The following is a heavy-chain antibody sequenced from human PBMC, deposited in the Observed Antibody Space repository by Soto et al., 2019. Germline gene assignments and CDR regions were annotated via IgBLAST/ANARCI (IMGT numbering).Heavy chain of an antibody. CDR3: TALYYYDSSGYYVYGMDV. CDR1: GFTFSNAW. CDR2: IKSKTDGGTT. D-gene: IGHD3-22*01. Sequence: EVQLVESGGGLVKPGGSLRLSCAASGFTFSNAWMSWVRQAPGKGLEWVGRIKSKTDGGTTDYAAPVKGRFTISRDDSKNTLYLQMNSLKTEDTAVYYCTALYYYDSSGYYVYGMDVWGQGTTVTVSS. J-gene: IGHJ6*02. V-gene: IGHV3-15*01.